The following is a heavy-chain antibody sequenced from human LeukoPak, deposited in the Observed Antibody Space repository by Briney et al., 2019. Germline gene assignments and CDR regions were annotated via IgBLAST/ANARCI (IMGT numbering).Heavy chain of an antibody. V-gene: IGHV4-4*07. Sequence: SETLSLTCTVSGGSISSYYWSWIRQPAGKGLEWIGRIYTSGSTNYNPSLKSRVTMSVDTPKNQFSLKLSSVTAADTAVYYCARDLRQQLAYWYFDLWGRGTLVTVSS. CDR1: GGSISSYY. CDR3: ARDLRQQLAYWYFDL. J-gene: IGHJ2*01. D-gene: IGHD6-13*01. CDR2: IYTSGST.